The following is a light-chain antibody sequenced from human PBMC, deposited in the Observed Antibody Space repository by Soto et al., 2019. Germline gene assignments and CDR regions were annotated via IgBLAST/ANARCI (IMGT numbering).Light chain of an antibody. CDR2: DAS. V-gene: IGKV3-11*01. Sequence: EIVLTQSPATLSLSPGERATLSGRASQIVSNFLAWYQQRPGPAPSLLIYDASNRATGIPARFSGSGSGTDFTLTISSLEPEDFTVYYCQQRSNWPPSITFGQGTRREIK. CDR1: QIVSNF. J-gene: IGKJ5*01. CDR3: QQRSNWPPSIT.